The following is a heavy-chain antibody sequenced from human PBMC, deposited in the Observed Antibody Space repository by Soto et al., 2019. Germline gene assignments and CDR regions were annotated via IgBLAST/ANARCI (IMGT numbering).Heavy chain of an antibody. CDR2: ISGSGDST. CDR3: AKGVPGIAVAGTGYFQH. CDR1: GFTFSGYA. V-gene: IGHV3-23*01. D-gene: IGHD6-19*01. Sequence: PGGSLRLSCAASGFTFSGYAMSWVRQAPGKGLEWVSGISGSGDSTYYADSVKGRFTISRDNSKNTLYLQMNSLRAEVTAVYYCAKGVPGIAVAGTGYFQHWGQGTLVTVSS. J-gene: IGHJ1*01.